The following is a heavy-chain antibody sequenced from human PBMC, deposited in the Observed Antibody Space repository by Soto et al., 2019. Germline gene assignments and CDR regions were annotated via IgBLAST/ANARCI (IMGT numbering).Heavy chain of an antibody. V-gene: IGHV3-23*01. CDR1: GFTFSSYA. CDR3: AKYHDTAMVKYYFDY. D-gene: IGHD5-18*01. J-gene: IGHJ4*02. Sequence: LGGSLRLSCAASGFTFSSYAMSWVRQAPGKGLEWVSAISGSGGSTYYADSVKGRFTISRDNSKNTLYLQMNSLRAEDTAVYYCAKYHDTAMVKYYFDYWGQGTLVTVSS. CDR2: ISGSGGST.